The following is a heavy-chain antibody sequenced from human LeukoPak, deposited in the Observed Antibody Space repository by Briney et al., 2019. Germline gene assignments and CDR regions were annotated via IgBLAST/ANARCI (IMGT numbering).Heavy chain of an antibody. J-gene: IGHJ4*02. CDR3: TRLTDLAGAYDFVGFDY. D-gene: IGHD3-16*01. CDR2: IRSTAGTYAT. V-gene: IGHV3-73*01. Sequence: GGSLKLSCAASGFTFSDSDIHWVRQPSGKGLEWVGRIRSTAGTYATEYIASVKGRFTISRDDSKNTAYLQMNSLKTEDTALYYCTRLTDLAGAYDFVGFDYWGQGALVTVSS. CDR1: GFTFSDSD.